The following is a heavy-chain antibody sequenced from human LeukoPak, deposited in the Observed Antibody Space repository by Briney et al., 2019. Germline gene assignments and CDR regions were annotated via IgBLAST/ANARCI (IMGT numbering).Heavy chain of an antibody. Sequence: GGSLRLSCAASGFTFSSYEMNWVRQAPGKGLEWVSSISGSSSYIYYADSMKGRFTISRHNAKNSLYLQMNNLSAEDTAIYYCARADSNIAARRIGFDSWGQGTLVTVSS. CDR2: ISGSSSYI. CDR1: GFTFSSYE. D-gene: IGHD6-6*01. J-gene: IGHJ4*02. V-gene: IGHV3-21*06. CDR3: ARADSNIAARRIGFDS.